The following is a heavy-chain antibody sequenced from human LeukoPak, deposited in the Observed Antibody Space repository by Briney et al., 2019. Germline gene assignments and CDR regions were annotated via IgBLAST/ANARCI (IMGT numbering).Heavy chain of an antibody. CDR3: ASSPQSDYCDSPRAFHI. Sequence: PGGSLRLSCAASGLTFSSYAMSWVRQAPEKGLEWVSVISGSGGSTHHADSVKGRFSISRDNSKNTLYLQMNSLRGEDTAVYYCASSPQSDYCDSPRAFHIWGQGTLVTISS. V-gene: IGHV3-23*01. J-gene: IGHJ3*02. CDR2: ISGSGGST. D-gene: IGHD3-22*01. CDR1: GLTFSSYA.